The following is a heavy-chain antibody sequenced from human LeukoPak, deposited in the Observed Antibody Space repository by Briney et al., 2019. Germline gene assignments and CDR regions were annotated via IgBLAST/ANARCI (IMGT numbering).Heavy chain of an antibody. J-gene: IGHJ4*02. V-gene: IGHV3-21*01. D-gene: IGHD6-19*01. Sequence: GGSLRLSCAASGFTFDDYGMSWVRQAPGKGLEWVSSISSSSIYIYYADSVKGRFTISRDNAKNSLYLQMNSLRAEDTAVYYCARELRSSGWYDWGQGTLVTVSS. CDR2: ISSSSIYI. CDR3: ARELRSSGWYD. CDR1: GFTFDDYG.